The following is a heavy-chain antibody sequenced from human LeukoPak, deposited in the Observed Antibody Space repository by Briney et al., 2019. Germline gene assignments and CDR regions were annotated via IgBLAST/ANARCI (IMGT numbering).Heavy chain of an antibody. J-gene: IGHJ4*02. CDR1: ETFSSHA. V-gene: IGHV1-69*04. CDR2: IIPIVDLV. CDR3: ARAEEDRSGSFCGGY. Sequence: GSSVKVSCRASETFSSHAITWVRQAPGQGLEWMGRIIPIVDLVNSAQKFQGRVTFTADKSTTTAYMELSSLRSEDTAAYYCARAEEDRSGSFCGGYWGQGTLITVSS. D-gene: IGHD3-10*01.